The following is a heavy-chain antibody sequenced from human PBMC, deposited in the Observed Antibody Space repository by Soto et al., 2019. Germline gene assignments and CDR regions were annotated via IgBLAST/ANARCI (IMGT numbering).Heavy chain of an antibody. D-gene: IGHD3-22*01. Sequence: PGGSLRLSCAASGFTFSGSAMNWVRQAPGKGLEWVSSISRNSTFIYYADSVKGRFTISRDNTKNSLYLQMNSLRAEDTAVYFCARDKPLPYTMIVVLSDSFDYWGRGT. CDR1: GFTFSGSA. CDR2: ISRNSTFI. CDR3: ARDKPLPYTMIVVLSDSFDY. J-gene: IGHJ4*02. V-gene: IGHV3-21*04.